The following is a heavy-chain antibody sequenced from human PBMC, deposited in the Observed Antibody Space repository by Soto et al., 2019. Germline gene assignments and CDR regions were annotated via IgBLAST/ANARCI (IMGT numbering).Heavy chain of an antibody. CDR3: ARGTPSPLIVRSSRGPWFDP. V-gene: IGHV4-59*08. J-gene: IGHJ5*02. D-gene: IGHD2-15*01. CDR1: GGSISSYY. CDR2: MCYGGRT. Sequence: SETLSLTCTVSGGSISSYYWSWIRQPPGKGLEWIGYMCYGGRTNYNPSLKSRVTISVDTSKMQVSLKLSSVTAADTAVYFCARGTPSPLIVRSSRGPWFDPWGQGTLVTVSS.